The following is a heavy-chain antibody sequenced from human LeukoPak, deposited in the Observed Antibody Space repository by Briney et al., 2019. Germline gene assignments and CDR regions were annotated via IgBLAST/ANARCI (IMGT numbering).Heavy chain of an antibody. CDR2: IYYSGST. Sequence: GSLRLSCAASGLTFSSDWMHWIRQPPGKGLEWIGYIYYSGSTYYNPSLKSRVTISVDTSKNQFSLKLSSVTAADTAVYYCAIAFGSGWPYNWFDPWGQGTLVTVSS. CDR3: AIAFGSGWPYNWFDP. V-gene: IGHV4-59*12. J-gene: IGHJ5*02. CDR1: GLTFSSDW. D-gene: IGHD6-19*01.